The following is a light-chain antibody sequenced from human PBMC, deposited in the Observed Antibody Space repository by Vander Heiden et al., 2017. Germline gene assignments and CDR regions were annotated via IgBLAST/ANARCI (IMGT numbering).Light chain of an antibody. Sequence: GARLTITWRASQDITSALAWYQQKPGKRPELLIYDATSFETGVPLRFSGSGSGTDFTLTISSLQPEHAATYFCQQFSIYPRTFGQGSKMEIK. V-gene: IGKV1-13*02. J-gene: IGKJ2*01. CDR3: QQFSIYPRT. CDR2: DAT. CDR1: QDITSA.